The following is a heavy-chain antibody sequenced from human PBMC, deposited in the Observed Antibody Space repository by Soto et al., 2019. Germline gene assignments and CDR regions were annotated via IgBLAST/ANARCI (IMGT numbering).Heavy chain of an antibody. Sequence: ASVKVSCKASGYTFTSYDINWVRQAPGQGLEWMGWISAYNGNTNYAQKLQGRVTMTTDTSTSTAYMELRRLRSDDTAVYYCARTQLNYYDSSGYVSWLDHWGQGTLVTVSS. CDR2: ISAYNGNT. D-gene: IGHD3-22*01. CDR3: ARTQLNYYDSSGYVSWLDH. V-gene: IGHV1-18*04. CDR1: GYTFTSYD. J-gene: IGHJ5*02.